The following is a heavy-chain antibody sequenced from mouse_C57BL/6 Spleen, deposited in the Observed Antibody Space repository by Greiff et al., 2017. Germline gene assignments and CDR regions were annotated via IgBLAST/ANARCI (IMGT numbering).Heavy chain of an antibody. CDR1: GYTFTSYW. CDR2: IDPSDSYT. J-gene: IGHJ3*01. D-gene: IGHD1-1*01. CDR3: ARSDYGSPLAY. V-gene: IGHV1-69*01. Sequence: QVQLQQPGAELVMPGASVKLSCKASGYTFTSYWMHWVKQRPGQGLVWIGEIDPSDSYTNYNQKFKGKSTLTVDKSSSTAYMQLSSLTSEDSAVYYCARSDYGSPLAYWGQGTLVTVSA.